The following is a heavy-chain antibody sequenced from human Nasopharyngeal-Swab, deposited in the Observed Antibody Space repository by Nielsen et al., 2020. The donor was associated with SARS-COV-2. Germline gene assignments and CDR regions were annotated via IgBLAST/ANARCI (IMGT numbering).Heavy chain of an antibody. CDR2: IWYDGSNK. V-gene: IGHV3-33*01. D-gene: IGHD1-7*01. CDR3: ARDIPFAVTGTTPPDAFDI. Sequence: GGSLRLSCAASGFTFSSYGMHWARQAPGKGLEWVAVIWYDGSNKYYADSVKGRFTIPRDNSKNTLYLQMHSLSAEDTAVYYCARDIPFAVTGTTPPDAFDIWGQGTMFTVSS. J-gene: IGHJ3*02. CDR1: GFTFSSYG.